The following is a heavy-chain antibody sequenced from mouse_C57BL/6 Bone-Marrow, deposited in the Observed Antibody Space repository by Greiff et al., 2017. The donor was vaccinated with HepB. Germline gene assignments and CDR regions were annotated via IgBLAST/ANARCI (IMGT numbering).Heavy chain of an antibody. CDR2: ISSGGDYI. D-gene: IGHD3-2*02. Sequence: EVKVVESGEGLVKPGGSLKLSCAASGFTFSSYAMSWVRQTPEKRLEWVAYISSGGDYIYYADTVKGRVTISRDNARNSLYLQMSSLKSEDTAMYDCTRGQRRPAWFAYWGQGTLVTLSA. CDR1: GFTFSSYA. CDR3: TRGQRRPAWFAY. J-gene: IGHJ3*01. V-gene: IGHV5-9-1*02.